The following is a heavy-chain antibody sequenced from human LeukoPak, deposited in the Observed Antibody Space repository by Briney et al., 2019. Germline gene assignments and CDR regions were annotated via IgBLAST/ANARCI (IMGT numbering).Heavy chain of an antibody. CDR2: IYPGDSDT. D-gene: IGHD2-2*01. J-gene: IGHJ4*02. CDR1: GYSFTSYW. V-gene: IGHV5-51*01. CDR3: ARKGRYCSSTSCSKFDY. Sequence: GESLKISCKGSGYSFTSYWIGWVRQMPGKGLEWMGIIYPGDSDTRYSPSFQGQVTISADKSISTAYLQWSSLKASDTAMYYCARKGRYCSSTSCSKFDYWGQGILVTVSS.